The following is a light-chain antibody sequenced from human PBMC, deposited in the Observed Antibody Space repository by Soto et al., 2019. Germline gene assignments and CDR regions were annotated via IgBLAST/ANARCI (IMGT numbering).Light chain of an antibody. CDR1: SSDVGAYNY. V-gene: IGLV2-14*01. CDR2: EVS. Sequence: QSALTQPASVSGSPGQSITISCTGTSSDVGAYNYVSWYQHHPGKAPKLVIYEVSNRPSGVSNRFSGSKSGNTASLTISGLQTEDEADYYCCSFTSTSTWVFGGGTKLTVL. CDR3: CSFTSTSTWV. J-gene: IGLJ3*02.